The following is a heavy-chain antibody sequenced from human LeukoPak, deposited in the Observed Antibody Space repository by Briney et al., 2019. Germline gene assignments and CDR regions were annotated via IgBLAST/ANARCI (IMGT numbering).Heavy chain of an antibody. D-gene: IGHD4-17*01. CDR1: DYSISSGYY. CDR3: ARFSFHTVTPSGSY. J-gene: IGHJ4*02. V-gene: IGHV4-38-2*02. CDR2: IYHSGST. Sequence: SETLSLTCTVSDYSISSGYYWGWIRQPPGKGLEWIGSIYHSGSTYYNPSLKSRVTISVDTSKNQFSLKLSSVTAADTAVYYCARFSFHTVTPSGSYWGQGTLVTVSS.